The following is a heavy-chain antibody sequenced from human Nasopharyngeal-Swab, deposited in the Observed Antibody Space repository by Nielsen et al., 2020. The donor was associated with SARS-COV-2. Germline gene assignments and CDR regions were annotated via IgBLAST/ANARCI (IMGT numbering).Heavy chain of an antibody. CDR3: ARDGLYSSSWSPYYYGMDV. CDR2: ISYDASDK. V-gene: IGHV3-30*04. D-gene: IGHD6-13*01. J-gene: IGHJ6*02. Sequence: GESLKISCAASGFTFSSYTIHWVRQAPGKGLEWVAVISYDASDKYYADSVKGRFTISRDNAKNTLYLQMNSLRAEDTAVYYCARDGLYSSSWSPYYYGMDVWGQGTTVTVSS. CDR1: GFTFSSYT.